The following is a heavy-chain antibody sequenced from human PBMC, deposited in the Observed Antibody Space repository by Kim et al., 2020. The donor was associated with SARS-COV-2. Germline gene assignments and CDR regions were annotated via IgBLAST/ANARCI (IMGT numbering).Heavy chain of an antibody. V-gene: IGHV3-23*03. Sequence: SLKGRLTISRDNPRNTLYLQMNSLRAEDTAVYYCAKGRGRAAAGTYGMDVWGQGTTVTVSS. J-gene: IGHJ6*02. D-gene: IGHD6-13*01. CDR3: AKGRGRAAAGTYGMDV.